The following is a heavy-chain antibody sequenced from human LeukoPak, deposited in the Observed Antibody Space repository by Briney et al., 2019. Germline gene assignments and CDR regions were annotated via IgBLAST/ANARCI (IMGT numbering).Heavy chain of an antibody. CDR3: ARDDYGDLGALRKTYYYGMDV. J-gene: IGHJ6*02. Sequence: ASVKVSCKASGYTFTSYAMNWVRQAPGQGLEWMGWINTNTGNPTYAQGFTGRFVFSLDTSVSTAYLQISSLKAEDTAVYYCARDDYGDLGALRKTYYYGMDVWGQGTTVTVSS. V-gene: IGHV7-4-1*02. CDR1: GYTFTSYA. D-gene: IGHD4-17*01. CDR2: INTNTGNP.